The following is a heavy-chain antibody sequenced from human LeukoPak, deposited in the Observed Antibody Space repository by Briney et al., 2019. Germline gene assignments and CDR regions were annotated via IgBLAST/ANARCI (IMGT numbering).Heavy chain of an antibody. CDR3: ASVKLGPEGFFDS. V-gene: IGHV1-2*02. J-gene: IGHJ4*02. CDR2: INPKSGGT. Sequence: ASVKVSCKSSGHTLNNHFIHWVRQAPGQGLEWMGWINPKSGGTNYAQKFQGRVTMTRDTSISTAYMELRRLRSDDMSVYHCASVKLGPEGFFDSWGQGTLVTVSS. D-gene: IGHD7-27*01. CDR1: GHTLNNHF.